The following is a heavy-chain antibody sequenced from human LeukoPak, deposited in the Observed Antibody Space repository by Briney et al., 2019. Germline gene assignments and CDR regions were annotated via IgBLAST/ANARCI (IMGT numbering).Heavy chain of an antibody. V-gene: IGHV1-2*02. CDR3: ASEIAAAGLRDGLDY. CDR2: INPNSGGT. Sequence: ASVKVSCKASGYTFTGYYMHWVRQAPGQGLEWMGWINPNSGGTNYAQKFQGRVTMTRDTSISTAYMELSRLRSDDTAVYYCASEIAAAGLRDGLDYWGQGTLVTVSS. D-gene: IGHD6-13*01. CDR1: GYTFTGYY. J-gene: IGHJ4*02.